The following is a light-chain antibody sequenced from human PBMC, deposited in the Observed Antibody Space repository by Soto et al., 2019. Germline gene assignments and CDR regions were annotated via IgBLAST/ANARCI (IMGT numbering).Light chain of an antibody. Sequence: QSVLTQPPSTSGTPGQRVVISCSGSRSNIGSNYVYWYQQFPGTAPKLLIHRNNQRPSGVPDRFSASKSGTSASLAISGLRSEDEADYYCGAWDDRLSGVIFGGGTKLTVL. V-gene: IGLV1-47*01. CDR2: RNN. CDR1: RSNIGSNY. CDR3: GAWDDRLSGVI. J-gene: IGLJ2*01.